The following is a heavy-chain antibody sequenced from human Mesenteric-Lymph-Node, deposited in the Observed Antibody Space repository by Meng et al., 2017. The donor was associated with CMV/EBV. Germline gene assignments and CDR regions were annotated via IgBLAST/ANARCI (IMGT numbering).Heavy chain of an antibody. J-gene: IGHJ5*02. CDR3: ARRGKTAASTEDNWFDP. V-gene: IGHV1-24*01. Sequence: YTLSEVAMGWVRQGPGKGREWMAGFETEDGERIYAQQFQGRGTMTEDTSTDTAYMELSSLRSEDTGVYYCARRGKTAASTEDNWFDPWGQGTLVTVSS. CDR2: FETEDGER. CDR1: YTLSEVA. D-gene: IGHD2-2*01.